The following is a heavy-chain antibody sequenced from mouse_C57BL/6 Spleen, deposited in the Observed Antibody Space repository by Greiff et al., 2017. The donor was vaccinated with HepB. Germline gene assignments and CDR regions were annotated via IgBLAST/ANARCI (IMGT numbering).Heavy chain of an antibody. V-gene: IGHV1-72*01. J-gene: IGHJ1*03. CDR2: IDPNSGGT. D-gene: IGHD4-1*01. Sequence: QVQLQQPGAELVKPGASVKLSCKASGYTFTSYWMHWVKQRPGRGLEWIGRIDPNSGGTKYNEKFKSKATLTVDKPSSTAYMQLSSLTSEDSAVYFCARGPITGKRYWYFGVWGTGTAVSVSS. CDR1: GYTFTSYW. CDR3: ARGPITGKRYWYFGV.